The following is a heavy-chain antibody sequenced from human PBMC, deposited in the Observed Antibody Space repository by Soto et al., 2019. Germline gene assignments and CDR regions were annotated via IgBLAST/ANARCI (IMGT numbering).Heavy chain of an antibody. CDR1: GFPFNDYY. J-gene: IGHJ4*02. CDR3: VRGGGGGLFEH. D-gene: IGHD2-21*01. CDR2: ISPKSTFR. Sequence: PGGSLRLSCATSGFPFNDYYMTWIRQAPGKGLEWLSHISPKSTFRNYADSVKGRLTIPRDNTESSLFLQMNSLGVDDTAVYSCVRGGGGGLFEHWGQGVLVTVSS. V-gene: IGHV3-11*06.